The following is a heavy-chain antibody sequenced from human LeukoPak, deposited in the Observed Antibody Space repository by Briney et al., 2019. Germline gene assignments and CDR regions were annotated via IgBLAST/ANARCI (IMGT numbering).Heavy chain of an antibody. CDR3: ARDRRNTGSFFDY. Sequence: PGGSLRLSCAASGLTFSTYSMNWVRQAPGKGLEWVSYISSSSSNIYYADSVKGRFTIPRDNAKNSLYLQMSSLRAEDTAVYYCARDRRNTGSFFDYWGQGTLVTVSS. V-gene: IGHV3-48*01. D-gene: IGHD1-26*01. J-gene: IGHJ4*02. CDR2: ISSSSSNI. CDR1: GLTFSTYS.